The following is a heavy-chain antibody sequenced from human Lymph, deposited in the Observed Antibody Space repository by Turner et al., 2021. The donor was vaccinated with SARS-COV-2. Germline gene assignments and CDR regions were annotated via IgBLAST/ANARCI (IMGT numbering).Heavy chain of an antibody. Sequence: QVQLVQSGAEVKKPGASVKVSCKASGSTFTGYYMHWVRQAPGQGLECMGWINPNSGGTNYAQKFQGRVTMTRDTSISTAYMELSRLRSDDTAVYYCARSRDLQSMVRGVDPFDYWVQGTLVTVST. J-gene: IGHJ4*02. CDR3: ARSRDLQSMVRGVDPFDY. V-gene: IGHV1-2*02. CDR2: INPNSGGT. CDR1: GSTFTGYY. D-gene: IGHD3-10*01.